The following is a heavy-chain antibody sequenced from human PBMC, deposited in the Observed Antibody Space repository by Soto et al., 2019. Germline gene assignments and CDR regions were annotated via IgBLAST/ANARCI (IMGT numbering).Heavy chain of an antibody. J-gene: IGHJ4*02. Sequence: QVRLQESGPGLVKPSQTLSLTCTVSGGSISSGGYYWSWIRQHPGKGLEWIGYIYYSGSTYYNPSLKSRVTISVDTSKNQFSLKLSSVTAADTAVYYCARSTGARGVRHDYWGQGTLVTVSS. CDR2: IYYSGST. D-gene: IGHD3-10*01. V-gene: IGHV4-31*03. CDR1: GGSISSGGYY. CDR3: ARSTGARGVRHDY.